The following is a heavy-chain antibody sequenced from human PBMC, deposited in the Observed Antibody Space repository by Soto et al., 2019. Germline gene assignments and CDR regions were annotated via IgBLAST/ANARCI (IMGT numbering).Heavy chain of an antibody. CDR2: IYPGDSDT. D-gene: IGHD3-22*01. J-gene: IGHJ4*02. CDR1: GYSFTSYW. CDR3: ARHFTRAYYYDSSGPNPADY. Sequence: PGESLKISCKGSGYSFTSYWIGWVRQMPGKGLEWMGIIYPGDSDTRYSPSFQGQVTISADKSISTAYLQWSSLKASDTAMYYCARHFTRAYYYDSSGPNPADYWGQGTLVTVSS. V-gene: IGHV5-51*01.